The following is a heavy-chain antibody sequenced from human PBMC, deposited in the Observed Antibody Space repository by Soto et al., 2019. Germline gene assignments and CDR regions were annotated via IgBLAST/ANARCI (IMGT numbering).Heavy chain of an antibody. V-gene: IGHV4-59*08. CDR1: GGSISSYY. Sequence: SETLSLTCTVSGGSISSYYWSWIRQPPGKGLEWIGYIYYSGSTNYNPSLKSRVTISVDTSKNQFSLKLSSVTAADTAVYYCAATDKDIVVVPAAIWWFAPCGQGTLVTVSS. J-gene: IGHJ5*02. CDR3: AATDKDIVVVPAAIWWFAP. D-gene: IGHD2-2*01. CDR2: IYYSGST.